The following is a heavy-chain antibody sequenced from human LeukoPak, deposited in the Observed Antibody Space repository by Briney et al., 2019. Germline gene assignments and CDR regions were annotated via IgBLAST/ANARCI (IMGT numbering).Heavy chain of an antibody. D-gene: IGHD1-26*01. J-gene: IGHJ4*02. CDR3: ARVGWELLRGLDY. CDR2: IKQDGSEK. V-gene: IGHV3-7*01. CDR1: GFTFSSYW. Sequence: GGPLTLPCAASGFTFSSYWMSWVRQAPGKGLEGVANIKQDGSEKYYVDSVKGRFTISRDNAKNSLYLQMNSLRAEDTAVYYCARVGWELLRGLDYWGQGTLVTVSS.